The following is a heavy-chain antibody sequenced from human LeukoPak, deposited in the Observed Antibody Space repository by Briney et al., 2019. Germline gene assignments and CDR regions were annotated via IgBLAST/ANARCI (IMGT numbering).Heavy chain of an antibody. D-gene: IGHD3-16*01. CDR3: ARDRIPGGY. J-gene: IGHJ4*02. Sequence: SETLSLTCAVYGGSFSGYYWSWIRQPPGKGLEWIGEINHSGSTNYNPSLKSRVTIPVDTSKNQFSLKLSSVTAADTAVYYCARDRIPGGYWGQGTLVTVSS. CDR1: GGSFSGYY. CDR2: INHSGST. V-gene: IGHV4-34*01.